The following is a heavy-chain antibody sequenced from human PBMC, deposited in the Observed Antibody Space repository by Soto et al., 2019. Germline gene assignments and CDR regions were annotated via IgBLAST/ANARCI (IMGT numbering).Heavy chain of an antibody. CDR2: IYYSGST. Sequence: SESLSRTCTVSGGSISSYYGSWIRQPPGKGLEWIGYIYYSGSTNYNPSLKSRVTISVDTSKKQFSLKLSSVTAADTAVYYCARDPSGYDPPQYYYYGMDVWGQGTTVTV. D-gene: IGHD5-12*01. V-gene: IGHV4-59*01. J-gene: IGHJ6*02. CDR3: ARDPSGYDPPQYYYYGMDV. CDR1: GGSISSYY.